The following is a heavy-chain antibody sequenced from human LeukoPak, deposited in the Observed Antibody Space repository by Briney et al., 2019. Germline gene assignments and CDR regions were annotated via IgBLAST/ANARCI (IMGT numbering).Heavy chain of an antibody. V-gene: IGHV3-30*18. CDR2: ISYDGSNK. CDR1: GFTFSSYG. J-gene: IGHJ6*03. D-gene: IGHD6-19*01. CDR3: AKVPAVAGTYYYYYMDV. Sequence: GGSLRLSCAASGFTFSSYGIHWVRQAPGKGLEWVAVISYDGSNKYYAESVKGRFTISRDNSKNTLYLQMNSPRAEDTAVYYCAKVPAVAGTYYYYYMDVWGKGTTVTVSS.